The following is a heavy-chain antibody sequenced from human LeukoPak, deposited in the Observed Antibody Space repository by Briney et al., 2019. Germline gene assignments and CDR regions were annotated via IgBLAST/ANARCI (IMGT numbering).Heavy chain of an antibody. CDR1: GFTFSNSW. CDR2: MIGDGSEI. CDR3: ARASHPGGWFDP. J-gene: IGHJ5*02. D-gene: IGHD3-10*01. Sequence: QTGGSLRLSCVVSGFTFSNSWMTWVRQAPGKGLEWVASMIGDGSEIHYVDSVKGRFTISRDNAKNSLYLQMNSLRAEDTAVYYCARASHPGGWFDPWGEGTLVTVSS. V-gene: IGHV3-7*04.